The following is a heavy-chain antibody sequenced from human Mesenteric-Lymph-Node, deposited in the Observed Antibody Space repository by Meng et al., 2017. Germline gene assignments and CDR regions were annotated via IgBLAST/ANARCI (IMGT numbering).Heavy chain of an antibody. Sequence: ASVKVSCKASGYTFTGYYMHWVRQAPGQGLEWMGWINPNSGGTNYAQKFQGRVTMTRDTSISTAYMELSRLRSDDTAVYYCASNQGHYYDSSGYAFDIWGQGTMVTVSS. J-gene: IGHJ3*02. D-gene: IGHD3-22*01. CDR1: GYTFTGYY. V-gene: IGHV1-2*02. CDR3: ASNQGHYYDSSGYAFDI. CDR2: INPNSGGT.